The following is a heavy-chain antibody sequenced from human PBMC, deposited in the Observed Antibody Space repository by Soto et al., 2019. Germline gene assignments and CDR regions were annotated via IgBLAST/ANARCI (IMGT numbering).Heavy chain of an antibody. V-gene: IGHV4-30-4*01. CDR2: IYYSGST. J-gene: IGHJ6*02. D-gene: IGHD6-19*01. CDR1: GGSISSGDYY. CDR3: ARDSSDPYYYYGMDV. Sequence: SETLSLTCTVSGGSISSGDYYWSWIRQPPGKGLEWIGYIYYSGSTYYNPSLKSRVTISVDTSKNQFSLKLSSVTAADTAVYYCARDSSDPYYYYGMDVWGQGTTVTVSS.